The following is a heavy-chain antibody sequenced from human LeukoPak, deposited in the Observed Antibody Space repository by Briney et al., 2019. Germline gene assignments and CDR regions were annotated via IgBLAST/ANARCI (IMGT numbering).Heavy chain of an antibody. Sequence: ASVKVSCKASGYTFTSLDINWVRQATGQGLEWMGWINTKSGYTGYAQHFQGRVTITRDTSISTAYMELSSLRSEDTAVYYCTRETSSRYFDYWGQGTLVTVSS. J-gene: IGHJ4*02. V-gene: IGHV1-8*03. CDR2: INTKSGYT. CDR3: TRETSSRYFDY. CDR1: GYTFTSLD.